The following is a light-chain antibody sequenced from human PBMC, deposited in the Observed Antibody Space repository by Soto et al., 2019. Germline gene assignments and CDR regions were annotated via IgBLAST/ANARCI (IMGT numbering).Light chain of an antibody. Sequence: DLQLTQSPSFLSASVGDRVTITCRASQGISSYLAWYQQKPGKAPKLLIYAASTLQSGVPSRFSGSGSGTEFTLTISSLQPEDFATSYCQQLNSYLPLTFGGGTKVEMK. CDR1: QGISSY. V-gene: IGKV1-9*01. CDR2: AAS. J-gene: IGKJ4*01. CDR3: QQLNSYLPLT.